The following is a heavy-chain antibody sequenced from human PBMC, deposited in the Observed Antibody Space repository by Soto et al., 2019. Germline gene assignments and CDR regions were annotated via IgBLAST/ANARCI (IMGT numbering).Heavy chain of an antibody. D-gene: IGHD6-13*01. Sequence: ETLSLTCAGYGGCLSGYHWSWIRQPPGKGLEWIGEIIHSGSTNYNPSLKSRVTISIDTSKNQFYLKLSSVTAADTAVYYCARGAIATAGRIDDWGPGTLVTVSS. CDR1: GGCLSGYH. CDR2: IIHSGST. J-gene: IGHJ4*02. V-gene: IGHV4-34*01. CDR3: ARGAIATAGRIDD.